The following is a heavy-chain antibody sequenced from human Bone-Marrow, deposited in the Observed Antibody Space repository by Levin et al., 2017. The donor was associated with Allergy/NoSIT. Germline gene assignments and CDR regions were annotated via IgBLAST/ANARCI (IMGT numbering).Heavy chain of an antibody. CDR2: MSDDGSSR. V-gene: IGHV3-74*03. CDR3: AKAGVVAPPQTWFDP. J-gene: IGHJ5*02. D-gene: IGHD3-22*01. CDR1: GFTFSTHW. Sequence: GGSLRLSCAASGFTFSTHWMHWVRQAPGKGLVWVSRMSDDGSSRTYADSVKGRFTISRDNAKSTLYLQMNSLTAEDTAVYYCAKAGVVAPPQTWFDPWGQGTLVTVSS.